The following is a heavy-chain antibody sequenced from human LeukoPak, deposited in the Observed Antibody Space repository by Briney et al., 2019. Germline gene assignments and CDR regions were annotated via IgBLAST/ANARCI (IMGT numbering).Heavy chain of an antibody. J-gene: IGHJ4*02. V-gene: IGHV3-23*01. D-gene: IGHD6-19*01. CDR3: ARDRYSSGWYGDFDC. Sequence: GGSLRLSCAASGFTFSSYAMSWVRQAPGKGLEWVSGISGSGGSTYYADSVKGRFTISRDNSKNTLYLQMNSLRAEDTAVYYCARDRYSSGWYGDFDCWGQGTLVTVSS. CDR1: GFTFSSYA. CDR2: ISGSGGST.